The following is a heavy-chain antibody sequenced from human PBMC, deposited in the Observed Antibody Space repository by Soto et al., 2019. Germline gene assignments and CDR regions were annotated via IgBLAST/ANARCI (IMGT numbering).Heavy chain of an antibody. V-gene: IGHV1-18*01. Sequence: GASVKVSCKASGYSFTTYGISWVRQAPGQGLEWMGWINGYNGDTDNAQNFQDRATMTMDRSTTTAYMQLSSLTSEDTAVYYCARDDSGVRGSNYIDYFNYWGQGALVTVSS. CDR3: ARDDSGVRGSNYIDYFNY. J-gene: IGHJ4*02. CDR2: INGYNGDT. CDR1: GYSFTTYG. D-gene: IGHD1-26*01.